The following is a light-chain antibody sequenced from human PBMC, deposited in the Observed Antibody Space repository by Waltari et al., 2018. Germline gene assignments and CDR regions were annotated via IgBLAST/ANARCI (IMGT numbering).Light chain of an antibody. CDR3: SSYTSSGTLV. V-gene: IGLV2-14*03. J-gene: IGLJ2*01. Sequence: QSALTQPASVSGSPGQSITISCSGTSNAIRCFNYITGYQQHPGRAPKLMIYDVSDRPSGLSDRFSGSKSGNTASLSISGLQAEDEADYYCSSYTSSGTLVFGGGTKLTVL. CDR2: DVS. CDR1: SNAIRCFNY.